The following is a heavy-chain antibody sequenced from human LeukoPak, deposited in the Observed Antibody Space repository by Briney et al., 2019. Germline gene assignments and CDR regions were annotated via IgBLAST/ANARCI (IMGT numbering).Heavy chain of an antibody. CDR1: GFTVGSNY. V-gene: IGHV3-53*01. CDR3: ARDTHYGGNSDYFDY. CDR2: IYSGGST. D-gene: IGHD4-23*01. J-gene: IGHJ4*02. Sequence: GGSLRLSCAASGFTVGSNYMSWVRQAPGKGLEWVSVIYSGGSTYYADSVKGRFTISRDNSKNTLYLQMNSLRAEDTAVYYCARDTHYGGNSDYFDYWGQGTLVTVSS.